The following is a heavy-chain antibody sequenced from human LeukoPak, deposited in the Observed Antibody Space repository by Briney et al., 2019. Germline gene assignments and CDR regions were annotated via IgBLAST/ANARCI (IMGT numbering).Heavy chain of an antibody. CDR3: ATENGCSGGSCQDY. J-gene: IGHJ4*02. CDR1: GGTFSSYA. CDR2: IIPIFGTA. D-gene: IGHD2-15*01. V-gene: IGHV1-69*13. Sequence: ASVKVSCKASGGTFSSYAISWVRQAPGQGLEWMGGIIPIFGTANYAQKFQGRVTITVDESTSTAYMELSSLRSEDTAVYYCATENGCSGGSCQDYWGQGTLVTVSS.